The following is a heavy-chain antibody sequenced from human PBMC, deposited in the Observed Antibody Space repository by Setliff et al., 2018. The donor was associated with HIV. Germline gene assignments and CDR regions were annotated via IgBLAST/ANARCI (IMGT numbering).Heavy chain of an antibody. V-gene: IGHV1-18*01. CDR3: ARGLGSTRFDP. Sequence: GASVKVSCKASGYTFTTYGITWVRQAPGQGLEWMGWIGTDNGNTNYAQKLQGRVTMTTDTSTSTAYMELRSLRSDDTAVYYCARGLGSTRFDPWGQGTLVTVSS. D-gene: IGHD2-2*01. CDR1: GYTFTTYG. CDR2: IGTDNGNT. J-gene: IGHJ5*02.